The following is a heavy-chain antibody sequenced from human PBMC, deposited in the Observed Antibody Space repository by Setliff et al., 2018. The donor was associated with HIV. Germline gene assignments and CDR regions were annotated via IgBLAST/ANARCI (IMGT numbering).Heavy chain of an antibody. CDR2: IIPVFATA. V-gene: IGHV1-69*13. Sequence: SVKVSCKVSDVTPSNYALNWVRQAPGQGLEWMGAIIPVFATANYAQKFQGRVTITADESTLTAYMELSSLTPEDTAVYYCARDRLGHIDRPYFDYWGQGTLVTVSS. CDR3: ARDRLGHIDRPYFDY. CDR1: DVTPSNYA. D-gene: IGHD2-21*01. J-gene: IGHJ4*02.